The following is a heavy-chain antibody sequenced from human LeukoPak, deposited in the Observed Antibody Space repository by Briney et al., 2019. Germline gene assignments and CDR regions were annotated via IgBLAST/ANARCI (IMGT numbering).Heavy chain of an antibody. Sequence: ASVKVSCKASGYTFTDYYMHWVRQAPGQGLEWMGRIDPNSGGTSYAQKFQGRVTMTRDTSISTAYMELSRLTSDDTAIYYCVRDRSVAGDYWGQGTLVIVSS. J-gene: IGHJ4*02. D-gene: IGHD6-19*01. CDR1: GYTFTDYY. CDR2: IDPNSGGT. CDR3: VRDRSVAGDY. V-gene: IGHV1-2*06.